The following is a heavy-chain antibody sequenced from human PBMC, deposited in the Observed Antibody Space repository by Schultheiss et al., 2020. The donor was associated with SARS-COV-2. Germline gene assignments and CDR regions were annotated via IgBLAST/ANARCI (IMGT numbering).Heavy chain of an antibody. CDR1: GYTFTSYA. CDR2: INPNSGGT. V-gene: IGHV1-2*02. J-gene: IGHJ2*01. Sequence: ASVKVSCKASGYTFTSYAMHWVRQAPGQRLEWMGWINPNSGGTNYAQKFQGRVTMTRDTSISTAYMELSRLRSDDTAVYYCARWYYYDSSGYRNWYFDLWGRGTLVTVSS. D-gene: IGHD3-22*01. CDR3: ARWYYYDSSGYRNWYFDL.